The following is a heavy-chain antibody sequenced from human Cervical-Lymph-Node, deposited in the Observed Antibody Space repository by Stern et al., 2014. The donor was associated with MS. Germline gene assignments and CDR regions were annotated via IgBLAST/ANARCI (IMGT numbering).Heavy chain of an antibody. Sequence: EVQLEESGGGLVQPGGSLRLSCAASGFTFRTYAMAWVPQAPGKGLEWVSGISESGDDTYYADSVKGRVTISRDNSKNTLYLQMNSLRAEDTAVYYCANAHYWGQGTLVSVSS. CDR2: ISESGDDT. V-gene: IGHV3-23*04. CDR3: ANAHY. J-gene: IGHJ4*02. CDR1: GFTFRTYA.